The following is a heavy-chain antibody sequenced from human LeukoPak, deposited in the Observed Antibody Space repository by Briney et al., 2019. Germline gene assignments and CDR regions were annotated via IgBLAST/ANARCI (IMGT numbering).Heavy chain of an antibody. CDR3: APHALGYCSGGSCYSDWFDP. Sequence: GGSLRLSCAASGFTVSSNYMSWVRQAPGKRLEWVSVINSGGSTYYADSVKGRFTISRDNSKNTLYLQMNSLRAEDTAVYYCAPHALGYCSGGSCYSDWFDPWGQGTLVTVSS. V-gene: IGHV3-66*01. J-gene: IGHJ5*02. CDR1: GFTVSSNY. CDR2: INSGGST. D-gene: IGHD2-15*01.